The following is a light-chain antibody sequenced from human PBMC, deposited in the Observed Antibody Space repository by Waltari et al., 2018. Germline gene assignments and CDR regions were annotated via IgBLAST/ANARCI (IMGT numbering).Light chain of an antibody. V-gene: IGKV3-20*01. CDR1: RRVTSIS. CDR3: QQYDGEVVT. CDR2: GAS. J-gene: IGKJ4*01. Sequence: IVLTQPSGTLSLSSGERATLSCSASRRVTSISLTWYQQKPGQAPRLLIYGASSRATGIPDRFSGSGSGTDFSLTISRLEPEDFAVYYCQQYDGEVVTFGGGTKVEVK.